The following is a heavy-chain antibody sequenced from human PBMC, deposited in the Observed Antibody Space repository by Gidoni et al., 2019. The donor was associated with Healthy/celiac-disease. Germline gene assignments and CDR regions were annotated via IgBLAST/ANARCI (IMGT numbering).Heavy chain of an antibody. CDR2: IWDAGRNN. J-gene: IGHJ4*02. CDR3: ARNSGRYFRVYFAY. Sequence: QVQLVASGGAVVQPGGSMRLAGAATGFTFRSYVMHWGRQAPGKGLDWVAVIWDAGRNNYYADAVKGRFTTSRHNSKNPPYLQMTSLRAEDPAVYSCARNSGRYFRVYFAYWGQGTLVTVSS. V-gene: IGHV3-33*01. D-gene: IGHD1-26*01. CDR1: GFTFRSYV.